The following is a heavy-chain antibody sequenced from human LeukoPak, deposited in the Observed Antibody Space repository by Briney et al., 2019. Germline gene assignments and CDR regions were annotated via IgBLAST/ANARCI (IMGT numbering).Heavy chain of an antibody. Sequence: PSETLSLTRTVSGGSIRSGSYYWAWIRQPPGRGLEWIGSIYYTGDTYYSPSFRSRVIMSVDTSKNQFSLNLSSVTAADTAVYYCARRTTYCSGGSCYYFDKWGQGALVTVSS. V-gene: IGHV4-39*01. CDR3: ARRTTYCSGGSCYYFDK. D-gene: IGHD2-15*01. CDR1: GGSIRSGSYY. CDR2: IYYTGDT. J-gene: IGHJ4*02.